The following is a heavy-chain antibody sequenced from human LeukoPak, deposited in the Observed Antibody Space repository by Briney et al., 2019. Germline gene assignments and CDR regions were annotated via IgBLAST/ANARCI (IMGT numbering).Heavy chain of an antibody. J-gene: IGHJ3*02. D-gene: IGHD3-3*01. CDR2: INHSGST. Sequence: PSETLSLTCAVYGGSFSGYYWSWIRQPPGKGLEWIGEINHSGSTNYNPSLKSRVTISVDTSKNQFSLKLSSVTAADTAVYYCATQANLWSPGAFDIWGQGTMVTVSS. CDR1: GGSFSGYY. CDR3: ATQANLWSPGAFDI. V-gene: IGHV4-34*01.